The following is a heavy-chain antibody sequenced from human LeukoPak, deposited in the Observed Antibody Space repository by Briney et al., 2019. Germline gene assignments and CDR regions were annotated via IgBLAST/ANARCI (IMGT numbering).Heavy chain of an antibody. CDR1: GFTFDDYA. CDR2: ISYDGSNK. V-gene: IGHV3-30-3*01. CDR3: ARGGRLLVPAAPLYYYYYMDV. D-gene: IGHD2-2*01. J-gene: IGHJ6*03. Sequence: PGGPLRLSCAASGFTFDDYAMHWVRQAPGKGLEWVAVISYDGSNKYYADSVKGRFTISRDNSKNTLYLQMNSLRAEDTAVYYCARGGRLLVPAAPLYYYYYMDVWGKGTTVTVSS.